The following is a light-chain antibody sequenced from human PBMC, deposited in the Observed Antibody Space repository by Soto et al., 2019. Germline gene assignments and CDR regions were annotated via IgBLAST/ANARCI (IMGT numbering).Light chain of an antibody. CDR1: SSDVGNYNH. J-gene: IGLJ3*02. CDR3: SSYAGSNIWV. V-gene: IGLV2-8*01. CDR2: EVS. Sequence: QSALTQSPSASGSPGQSVTISCTGTSSDVGNYNHVSWYQQHPGKAPKLMIYEVSKRPSGVPDRFSGSKSGNTASLTVSGLQVEDEADYYCSSYAGSNIWVFGGGTKLTVL.